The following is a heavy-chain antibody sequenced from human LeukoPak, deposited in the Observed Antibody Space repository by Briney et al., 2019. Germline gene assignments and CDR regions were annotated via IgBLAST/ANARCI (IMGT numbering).Heavy chain of an antibody. V-gene: IGHV4-59*08. J-gene: IGHJ4*02. D-gene: IGHD6-19*01. CDR2: IYYSGST. CDR3: ARYTVARRYFDY. Sequence: PSETLSLTCTVSGGSISSYYWSWIRQPPGKGLEWIGYIYYSGSTNYNPSLKSRVTISVDTSKNQFSLKLSSVTAADTAVYYCARYTVARRYFDYWGQGTLVTVSS. CDR1: GGSISSYY.